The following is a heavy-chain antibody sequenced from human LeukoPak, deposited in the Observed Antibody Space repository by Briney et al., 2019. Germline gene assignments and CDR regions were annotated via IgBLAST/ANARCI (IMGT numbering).Heavy chain of an antibody. CDR1: GFTFSSYS. D-gene: IGHD6-19*01. Sequence: GGSLRLSCAASGFTFSSYSMNWVRQAPGKGLEWVSSISNSGSYIYYADSVKGRFTISRDNAKNSLYLQMNSLRAEDTAVYYCARAPAAVAGPWGFDCGGQGTVVTVSS. CDR3: ARAPAAVAGPWGFDC. V-gene: IGHV3-21*01. CDR2: ISNSGSYI. J-gene: IGHJ4*02.